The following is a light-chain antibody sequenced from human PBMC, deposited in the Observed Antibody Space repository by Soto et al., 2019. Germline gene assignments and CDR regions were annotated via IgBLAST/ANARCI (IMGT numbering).Light chain of an antibody. V-gene: IGLV2-14*01. J-gene: IGLJ1*01. CDR3: CSYTSHNTYV. Sequence: QSVLTQPASVSGSPGQSITISCTGTSSVVGGYNYVSWYQQHPDKAPKLMIYDVSNRPSGVSNRFSGSKSGSTASLTISALQAEDETDYYCCSYTSHNTYVFGTGTKVTVL. CDR2: DVS. CDR1: SSVVGGYNY.